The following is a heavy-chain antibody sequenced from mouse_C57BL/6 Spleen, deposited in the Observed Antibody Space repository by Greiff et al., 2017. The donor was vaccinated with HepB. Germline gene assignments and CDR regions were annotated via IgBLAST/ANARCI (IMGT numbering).Heavy chain of an antibody. CDR2: IDPSDSET. D-gene: IGHD2-4*01. Sequence: VQLQQPGAELVRPGSSVKLSCKASGYTFTSYWMHWVKQRPIQGLEWIGNIDPSDSETHYNQKFKDKATLTVDKSSSTAYMQLSSLTSEDSAVYYCASSLYDYDGAWFAYWGQGTLVTVSA. CDR3: ASSLYDYDGAWFAY. J-gene: IGHJ3*01. CDR1: GYTFTSYW. V-gene: IGHV1-52*01.